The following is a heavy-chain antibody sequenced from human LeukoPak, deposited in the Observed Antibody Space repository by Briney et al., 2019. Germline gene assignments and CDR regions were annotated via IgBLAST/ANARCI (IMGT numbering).Heavy chain of an antibody. CDR1: VASFSGYY. J-gene: IGHJ6*03. CDR2: INHSGST. Sequence: PSETLSLTCAVYVASFSGYYWSWIRQPPGKGLDWLGVINHSGSTNSNSFRKSRVPLSVDTSKNQFSLKLSSVTAADTAVYYCARGYYGSGSHCCHMDVWGKGTTITVS. D-gene: IGHD3-10*01. CDR3: ARGYYGSGSHCCHMDV. V-gene: IGHV4-34*01.